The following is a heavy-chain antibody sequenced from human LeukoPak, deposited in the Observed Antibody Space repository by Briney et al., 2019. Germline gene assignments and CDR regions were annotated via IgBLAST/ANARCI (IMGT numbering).Heavy chain of an antibody. J-gene: IGHJ6*02. CDR2: ISYSGNT. CDR1: DGSISRSGYY. Sequence: SETLSLTCTVSDGSISRSGYYWGWSRQPPGKGLEWIGTISYSGNTYYNPSLKSRVTISVDTSKNQFSLNLNSVTAADTAVYYCARGGGLDVWGQGATVTVSS. CDR3: ARGGGLDV. V-gene: IGHV4-39*01. D-gene: IGHD3-16*01.